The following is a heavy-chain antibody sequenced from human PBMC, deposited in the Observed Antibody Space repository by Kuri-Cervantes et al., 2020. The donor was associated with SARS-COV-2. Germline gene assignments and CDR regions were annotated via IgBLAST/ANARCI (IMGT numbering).Heavy chain of an antibody. CDR3: ARQGSSWYNAFDI. D-gene: IGHD6-13*01. Sequence: ASVKVSCKASGYTFTSYDINWVRQATGQGLEWMGWMNPNSGNTGYAQKFQGRVTMTRDTSISTAYMELSPVTAADTAVYYCARQGSSWYNAFDIWGQGTMVTVSS. CDR2: MNPNSGNT. V-gene: IGHV1-8*01. J-gene: IGHJ3*02. CDR1: GYTFTSYD.